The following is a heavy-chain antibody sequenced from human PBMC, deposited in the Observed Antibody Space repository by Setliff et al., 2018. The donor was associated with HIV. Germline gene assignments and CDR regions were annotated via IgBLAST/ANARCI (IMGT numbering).Heavy chain of an antibody. J-gene: IGHJ5*02. CDR3: ARDRHSSGLGSYGP. CDR2: IDSSGTT. D-gene: IGHD3-10*01. Sequence: PSETLSLTCTISGGSFGVYRWSWSRQSAGRGLEWIGRIDSSGTTDYKPSLKGRVAISVDTSRNQFSPRVTSVTASDTAVYFCARDRHSSGLGSYGPWGPGILVTVSS. CDR1: GGSFGVYR. V-gene: IGHV4-4*07.